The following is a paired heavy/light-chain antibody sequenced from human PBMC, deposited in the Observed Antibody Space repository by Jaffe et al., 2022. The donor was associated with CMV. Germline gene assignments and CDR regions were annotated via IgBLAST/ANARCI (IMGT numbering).Heavy chain of an antibody. CDR2: TRNKARSYTT. Sequence: EVQLVESGGGLVQPGGSLRLSCVASGFTFSDYYMDWVRQAPGKGLEWVGRTRNKARSYTTEYAAPVNGRFTVSRDDSENSLFLQMNSLKTEDTAVYYCARGGGVTSYQYGIDVWGQGTTVTVSS. CDR1: GFTFSDYY. J-gene: IGHJ6*02. CDR3: ARGGGVTSYQYGIDV. V-gene: IGHV3-72*01. D-gene: IGHD3-10*01.
Light chain of an antibody. J-gene: IGKJ2*01. CDR3: QQYDSYPLT. V-gene: IGKV1-5*03. CDR1: QNIGSW. Sequence: DIQMTQSPSTLSASVGDRVTIICRASQNIGSWLAWYQQKPGKAPKFLIYKASNLESGVPSRFSGSGSGTEFTLTISSLQPDDFATYYCQQYDSYPLTFGQGTKLEIK. CDR2: KAS.